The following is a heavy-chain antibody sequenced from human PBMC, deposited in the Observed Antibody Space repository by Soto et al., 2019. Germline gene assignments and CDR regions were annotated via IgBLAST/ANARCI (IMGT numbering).Heavy chain of an antibody. CDR1: GYSFTLDL. Sequence: PGEYLKISYTVSGYSFTLDLISWVRQMPGKGLELMGRIDPSDSYTNYSPSFQGHVTISADKSISTAYLQWSSLKASDTAMYYCARRTNYYYGMDVWGQGTTVTVSS. CDR2: IDPSDSYT. CDR3: ARRTNYYYGMDV. J-gene: IGHJ6*02. V-gene: IGHV5-10-1*01.